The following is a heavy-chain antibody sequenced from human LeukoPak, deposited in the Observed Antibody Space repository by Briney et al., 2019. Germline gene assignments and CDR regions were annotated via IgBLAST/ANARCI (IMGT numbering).Heavy chain of an antibody. CDR1: GGSISSYY. CDR2: IYYSGST. J-gene: IGHJ4*02. Sequence: SETLSLTCTVSGGSISSYYWSWIRQPPGKGLEWIGYIYYSGSTNYNPSLKCRVTISVDTSKNQFSLKLSSVTAADTAVYYCARDVSGYDSFDYWGQGTLVTVSS. D-gene: IGHD5-12*01. V-gene: IGHV4-59*01. CDR3: ARDVSGYDSFDY.